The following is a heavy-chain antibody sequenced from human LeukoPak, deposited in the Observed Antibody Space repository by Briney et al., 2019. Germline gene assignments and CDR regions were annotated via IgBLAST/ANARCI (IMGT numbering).Heavy chain of an antibody. Sequence: PGGSLRLSCAASGFTFSSYGMHWVRQAPGKGLEWVAFIRYDGSNKYYADSVKGRFTISRDNSKNTLYLQMNSLRAEDTAVYYCAREEQQLVMFDYWGQGTLVTVSS. D-gene: IGHD6-13*01. CDR2: IRYDGSNK. V-gene: IGHV3-30*02. CDR3: AREEQQLVMFDY. J-gene: IGHJ4*02. CDR1: GFTFSSYG.